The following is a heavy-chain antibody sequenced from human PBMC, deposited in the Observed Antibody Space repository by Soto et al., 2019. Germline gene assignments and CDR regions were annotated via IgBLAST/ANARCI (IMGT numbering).Heavy chain of an antibody. V-gene: IGHV1-69*13. CDR1: GVTFSSYA. CDR3: ATSTIAARKRYDASDI. D-gene: IGHD6-6*01. CDR2: IIPIFGTA. J-gene: IGHJ3*02. Sequence: SVKVSCKASGVTFSSYAISWVRQAPGQGLEWMGGIIPIFGTANYAQKFQGRVTITADESTSTAYMELSSLRSEDTAVYYCATSTIAARKRYDASDIWGQGTMVTVSS.